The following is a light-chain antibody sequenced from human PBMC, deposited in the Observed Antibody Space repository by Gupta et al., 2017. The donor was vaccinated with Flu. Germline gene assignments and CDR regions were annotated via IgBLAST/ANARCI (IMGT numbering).Light chain of an antibody. CDR2: LGS. J-gene: IGKJ2*01. CDR3: RQALQTRMYT. V-gene: IGKV2-28*01. Sequence: DIVMTQSPLSLPVTPGEPASISCRSSQSLLHSNGYNYLDWYLQKPGQSPQLLIYLGSNRASGVPDRFSGSGSGTDFTLKISRVEAEDVGVYYCRQALQTRMYTFGQGTKLEIK. CDR1: QSLLHSNGYNY.